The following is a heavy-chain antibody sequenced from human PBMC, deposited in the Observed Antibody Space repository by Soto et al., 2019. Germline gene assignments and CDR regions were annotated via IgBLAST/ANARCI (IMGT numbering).Heavy chain of an antibody. CDR3: ARDRVLMVYAMYY. Sequence: ASVKVSCKASGYTFTSYAMHWVRQAPGQRLEWMGWINAGNGNTKYSQKFQGRVTITRDTSASTAYMELSSLRSEDTAVYYCARDRVLMVYAMYYWGQGTLVTVS. CDR1: GYTFTSYA. V-gene: IGHV1-3*01. CDR2: INAGNGNT. D-gene: IGHD2-8*01. J-gene: IGHJ4*02.